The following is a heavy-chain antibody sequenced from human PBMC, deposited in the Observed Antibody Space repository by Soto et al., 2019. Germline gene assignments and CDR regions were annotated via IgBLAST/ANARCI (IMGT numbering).Heavy chain of an antibody. V-gene: IGHV4-30-4*01. Sequence: QVQLQESGPGLVKPSQTLSLTCTVSGGSISSGDYYWSWIRQPPGKGLEWIGYIYYSGSTYYNPSLTRRVTLSVHTSKNQSSLKLSSVTAADTAVYYCARANSYISSYCFDYWGQGTLVTVSS. D-gene: IGHD6-6*01. J-gene: IGHJ4*02. CDR1: GGSISSGDYY. CDR2: IYYSGST. CDR3: ARANSYISSYCFDY.